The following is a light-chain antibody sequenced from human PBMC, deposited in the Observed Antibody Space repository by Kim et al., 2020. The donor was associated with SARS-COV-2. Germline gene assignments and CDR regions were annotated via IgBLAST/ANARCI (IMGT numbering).Light chain of an antibody. Sequence: SASVGDRVTITGRASQTISTWLAWYQQKPGKPPNALISDASSLESGVPSRFSGSGSGTEFTLTISSLQPDDFATYYCQEYNSDFTFGPGTKVDIK. CDR1: QTISTW. CDR2: DAS. V-gene: IGKV1-5*01. J-gene: IGKJ3*01. CDR3: QEYNSDFT.